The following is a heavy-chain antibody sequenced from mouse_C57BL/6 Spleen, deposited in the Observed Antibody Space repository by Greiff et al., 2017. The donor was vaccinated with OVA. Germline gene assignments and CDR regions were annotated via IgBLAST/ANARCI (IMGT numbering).Heavy chain of an antibody. Sequence: VQLQQPGTELVKPGASVKLSCKASGYTFTSYWMHWVKQRPGQGLEWIGNINPSNGGTNYNETFKSKATLTVDKSSSTAYMQLSSLTSEDSAVYYCARGGSSGYGAMDYWGQGTSVTVSS. CDR3: ARGGSSGYGAMDY. J-gene: IGHJ4*01. CDR2: INPSNGGT. V-gene: IGHV1-53*01. D-gene: IGHD3-2*02. CDR1: GYTFTSYW.